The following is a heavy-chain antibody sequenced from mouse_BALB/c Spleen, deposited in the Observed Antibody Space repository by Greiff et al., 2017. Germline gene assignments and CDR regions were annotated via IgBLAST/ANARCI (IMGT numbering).Heavy chain of an antibody. CDR1: GFTFTDYY. V-gene: IGHV7-3*02. D-gene: IGHD1-3*01. Sequence: EVQRVESGGGLVQPGGSLRLSCATSGFTFTDYYMSWVRQPPGKALEWLGFIRNKANGYTTEYSASVKGRFTISRDNSQSILYLQMNTLRAEDSATYYCARDLKGWYFDVWGAGTTVTVSS. CDR2: IRNKANGYTT. CDR3: ARDLKGWYFDV. J-gene: IGHJ1*01.